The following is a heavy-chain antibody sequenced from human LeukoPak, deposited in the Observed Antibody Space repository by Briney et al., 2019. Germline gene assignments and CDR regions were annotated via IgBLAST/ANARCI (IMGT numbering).Heavy chain of an antibody. Sequence: ASVKVSCKASGYTFTGYYMHWVRQAPGQGLEWMGWINPNSGGTNFAQNFQGRLTMTRDTSISTAYTELSRLRSDDTAVYYCARVSGYDTTNWFDPWGQGTLVTVSS. J-gene: IGHJ5*02. V-gene: IGHV1-2*02. D-gene: IGHD5-12*01. CDR3: ARVSGYDTTNWFDP. CDR1: GYTFTGYY. CDR2: INPNSGGT.